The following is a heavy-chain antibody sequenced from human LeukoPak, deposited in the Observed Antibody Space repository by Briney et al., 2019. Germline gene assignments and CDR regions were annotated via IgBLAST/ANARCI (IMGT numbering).Heavy chain of an antibody. Sequence: GGSLRLSCAASGFTFSSYSMNWVRQAPGKGLEWVSSISSSSSYIYYADSVKGRFTISRDNAKNSLYLQMNSLRTEDTAVYYCARGYSSDRSAYFYYWGQGTLVTVSS. CDR1: GFTFSSYS. D-gene: IGHD3-22*01. V-gene: IGHV3-21*01. J-gene: IGHJ4*02. CDR2: ISSSSSYI. CDR3: ARGYSSDRSAYFYY.